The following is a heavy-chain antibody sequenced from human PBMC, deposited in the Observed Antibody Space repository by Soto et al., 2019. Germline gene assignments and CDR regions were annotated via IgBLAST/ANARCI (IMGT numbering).Heavy chain of an antibody. J-gene: IGHJ5*02. CDR3: GRGGIAAAGTGWGNWFDP. CDR2: ISPILGKA. Sequence: QVQLVQSGAEVKKPGYSVKVSCKASGGTFSSYIINWVRQAPGQGLEWMGRISPILGKANYAQKFQGRVTITADKSTSTAYMELSSLRSEDTAVYYCGRGGIAAAGTGWGNWFDPWGQGTLVTVSS. D-gene: IGHD6-13*01. CDR1: GGTFSSYI. V-gene: IGHV1-69*08.